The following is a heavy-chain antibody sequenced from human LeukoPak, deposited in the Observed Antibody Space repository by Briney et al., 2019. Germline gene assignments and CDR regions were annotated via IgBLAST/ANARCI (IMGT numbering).Heavy chain of an antibody. CDR2: LSGSGGNT. D-gene: IGHD3-22*01. CDR1: GFTFSSYA. V-gene: IGHV3-23*01. CDR3: AKGTMIVVADGFDI. Sequence: GGSLRLSCAASGFTFSSYAMSWVRQAPGKGLEWVSGLSGSGGNTYYADSVKGQFTISRDNSKNTLYLQMNSLRAEETAVYYCAKGTMIVVADGFDIWGQGTMVTVSS. J-gene: IGHJ3*02.